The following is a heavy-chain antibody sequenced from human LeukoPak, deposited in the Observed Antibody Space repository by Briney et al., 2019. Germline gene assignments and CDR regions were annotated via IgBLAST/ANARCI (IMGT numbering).Heavy chain of an antibody. Sequence: GGSLRLSCAASGFTFSSYGMHWVRQAPGKGLEWVASIRYDGDNKYYADSVRGRFTISRDDSRNTLYVQMNSLRAEDTAVYYCAKDPIASFDYWGQGTLVTVSS. V-gene: IGHV3-30*02. D-gene: IGHD6-13*01. CDR1: GFTFSSYG. CDR2: IRYDGDNK. J-gene: IGHJ4*02. CDR3: AKDPIASFDY.